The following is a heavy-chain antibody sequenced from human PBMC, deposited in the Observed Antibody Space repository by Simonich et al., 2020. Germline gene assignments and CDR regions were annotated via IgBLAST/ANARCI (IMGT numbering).Heavy chain of an antibody. J-gene: IGHJ3*02. CDR2: IYYSMST. V-gene: IGHV4-39*01. CDR1: GGSISSSSYY. Sequence: QLQLQESGPGLVKPSETLSLTCTVSGGSISSSSYYWGWIRQPPGKGLEWIGGIYYSMSTYYNPSLKSRVTISVDTSKNQFSLKLSSVTAADTAVYYCARHAGFAFDIWGQGTMVTVSS. D-gene: IGHD6-13*01. CDR3: ARHAGFAFDI.